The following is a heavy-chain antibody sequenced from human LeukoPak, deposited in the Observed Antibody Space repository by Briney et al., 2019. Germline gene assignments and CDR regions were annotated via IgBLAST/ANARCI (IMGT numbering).Heavy chain of an antibody. CDR2: IRSKAYGGTT. D-gene: IGHD1-26*01. CDR1: GFSFGDYT. J-gene: IGHJ4*02. V-gene: IGHV3-49*04. CDR3: TRSYSESRSWAIDD. Sequence: GGSLRLSCTVSGFSFGDYTMSWVRQAPGKGLEWVGFIRSKAYGGTTEYAASVKGRFTISRDDSKSIAYLPMNSLKTEDTAVYDCTRSYSESRSWAIDDWGQGTLVSVSS.